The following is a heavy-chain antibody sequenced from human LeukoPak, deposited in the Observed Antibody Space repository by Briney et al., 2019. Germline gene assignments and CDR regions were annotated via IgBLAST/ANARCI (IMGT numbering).Heavy chain of an antibody. J-gene: IGHJ6*02. V-gene: IGHV4-59*01. D-gene: IGHD5-12*01. Sequence: PSETLSLTCTVSGGSISSYYWSWIRQPPGKGLEWIGYIYYSGSTNYNPSLKSRVTISVDTSKSQFSLKLSSVTAADTAVYYCARWGYSGYDFDYYYGMDVWGQGTTVTVSS. CDR2: IYYSGST. CDR3: ARWGYSGYDFDYYYGMDV. CDR1: GGSISSYY.